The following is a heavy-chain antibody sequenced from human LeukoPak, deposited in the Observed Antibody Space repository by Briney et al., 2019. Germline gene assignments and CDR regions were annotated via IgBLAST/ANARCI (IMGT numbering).Heavy chain of an antibody. Sequence: SETLSLTCAVSGYSISSGYYWGWIRQPPGKGLEWIGSIYHSGSTYYNPSLKSRVTISVDTSKNQFSLKLSSVTAADTAVYYCARHQWGAIAAAGPRGAFDIWGQGSMVTVSS. J-gene: IGHJ3*02. CDR3: ARHQWGAIAAAGPRGAFDI. D-gene: IGHD6-13*01. V-gene: IGHV4-38-2*01. CDR2: IYHSGST. CDR1: GYSISSGYY.